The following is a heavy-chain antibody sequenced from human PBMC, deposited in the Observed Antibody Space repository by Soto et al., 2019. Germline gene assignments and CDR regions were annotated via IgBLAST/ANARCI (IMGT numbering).Heavy chain of an antibody. CDR2: VYYSGST. CDR1: GGSISSGGYY. J-gene: IGHJ4*02. CDR3: ASTTVTTFVS. V-gene: IGHV4-31*03. Sequence: QVQLQESGPGLVKPSQTLSLTCPVSGGSISSGGYYWSWIRQHPGKGLEWIGYVYYSGSTCYNPSLKSRVTISVDTSKNQFSLTLSSVTAADADVSYCASTTVTTFVSWGQGTLVAGST. D-gene: IGHD4-17*01.